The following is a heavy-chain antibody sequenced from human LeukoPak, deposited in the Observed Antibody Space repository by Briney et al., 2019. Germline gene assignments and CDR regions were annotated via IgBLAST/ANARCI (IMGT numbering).Heavy chain of an antibody. CDR3: AREDSRSGAPLDY. D-gene: IGHD5-12*01. Sequence: IGRIYTSGSTNCNPSLKSRVTMSVATSRNQFSLKLSSMTAADTAVYYCAREDSRSGAPLDYWGQGTLVTVSS. V-gene: IGHV4-4*07. J-gene: IGHJ4*02. CDR2: IYTSGST.